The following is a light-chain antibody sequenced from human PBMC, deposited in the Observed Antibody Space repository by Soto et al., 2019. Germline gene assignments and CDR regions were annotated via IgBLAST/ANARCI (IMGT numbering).Light chain of an antibody. J-gene: IGKJ4*01. V-gene: IGKV3-20*01. Sequence: DSVFTQSPCTLSLSPGERATLSCRASQTITPTFLAWYQQKPGQAPRLLIYGASSRATDIPDRFSGSGSGTDFNLTISKLEPEDFAVYYCQQFGVSPTFGGGTKV. CDR1: QTITPTF. CDR2: GAS. CDR3: QQFGVSPT.